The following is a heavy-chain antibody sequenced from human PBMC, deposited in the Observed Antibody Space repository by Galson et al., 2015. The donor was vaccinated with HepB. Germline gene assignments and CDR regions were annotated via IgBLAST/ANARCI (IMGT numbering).Heavy chain of an antibody. J-gene: IGHJ4*02. CDR1: GGSISDYY. D-gene: IGHD3-10*01. Sequence: LSLTCTVSGGSISDYYWSWMRQPPGKGLEWIGYIYDSGSTNYNPSLKSRVTISLETSKKQFSLNLTSVTAADTAVYYCAGLPDFGEHFDYWGEGTLVTVSS. V-gene: IGHV4-59*08. CDR3: AGLPDFGEHFDY. CDR2: IYDSGST.